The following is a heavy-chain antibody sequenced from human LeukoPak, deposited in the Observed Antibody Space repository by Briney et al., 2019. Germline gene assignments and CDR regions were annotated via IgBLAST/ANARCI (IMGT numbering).Heavy chain of an antibody. D-gene: IGHD2-15*01. Sequence: PGGSLRLSCAASGFTFSSYEMNWVRQAPGKGLEWVANIKQDGSEKYYVDSVKGRFTISRDNAKNSLYLQMNSLRAEDTAVYYCARVFGYCSGGSCYYFDYWGQGTLVTVSS. CDR3: ARVFGYCSGGSCYYFDY. V-gene: IGHV3-7*01. CDR1: GFTFSSYE. CDR2: IKQDGSEK. J-gene: IGHJ4*02.